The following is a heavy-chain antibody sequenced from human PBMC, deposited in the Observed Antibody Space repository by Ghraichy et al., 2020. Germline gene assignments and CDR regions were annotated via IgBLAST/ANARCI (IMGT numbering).Heavy chain of an antibody. V-gene: IGHV3-21*01. CDR1: GFTFSSYS. Sequence: GESLNISCAASGFTFSSYSMNWVRQAPGKGLEWVSSISSSSSYIYYADSVKGRFTISRDNAKNSLYLQMNSLRAEDTAVYYCAREYYDSSGYYYLRPLKRTPAWYWFDPWGQGTLVTVSS. CDR3: AREYYDSSGYYYLRPLKRTPAWYWFDP. CDR2: ISSSSSYI. J-gene: IGHJ5*02. D-gene: IGHD3-22*01.